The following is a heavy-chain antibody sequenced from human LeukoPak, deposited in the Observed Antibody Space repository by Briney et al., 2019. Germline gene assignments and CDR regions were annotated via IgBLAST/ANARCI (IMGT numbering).Heavy chain of an antibody. V-gene: IGHV3-30*03. D-gene: IGHD2-15*01. Sequence: PGRSLRLSCAASGFTFSSYGMHWVRQAPGKGLEWVAVISYDGSNEYYADSVKGRFTISRDNSKNTLYLQMNSLRAEDTAVYYCAGIYCGGGTCYLNSPPATNFDYWGQGTLVTVSS. CDR2: ISYDGSNE. CDR1: GFTFSSYG. J-gene: IGHJ4*02. CDR3: AGIYCGGGTCYLNSPPATNFDY.